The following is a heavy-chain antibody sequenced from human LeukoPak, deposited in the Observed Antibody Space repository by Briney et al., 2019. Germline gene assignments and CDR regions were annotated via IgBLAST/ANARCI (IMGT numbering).Heavy chain of an antibody. CDR3: ASVTGGYYYYMDV. D-gene: IGHD7-27*01. CDR2: INPNSGGT. J-gene: IGHJ6*03. CDR1: GYTFTGYY. Sequence: GGSLRLSCAASGYTFTGYYMHWVRQAPGQGLEWMGWINPNSGGTNYAQKFQGRVTMTRDTSISTAYMELSRLRSDDTAVYYCASVTGGYYYYMDVWGKGTTVTVSS. V-gene: IGHV1-2*02.